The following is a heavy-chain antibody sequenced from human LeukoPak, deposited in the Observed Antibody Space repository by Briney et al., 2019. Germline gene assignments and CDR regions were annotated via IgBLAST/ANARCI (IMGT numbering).Heavy chain of an antibody. V-gene: IGHV3-30*04. CDR3: TRDRIVMSGFFDY. D-gene: IGHD6-19*01. J-gene: IGHJ4*02. CDR1: GFTFSSYA. Sequence: GRSLRLSCAASGFTFSSYAMHWVRQAPGKGLEWVAVISYDGSNKYYADSVKGRFTISRDNSKNTLYLQMISLRAEDTAIYFCTRDRIVMSGFFDYWGQGTLVTVSS. CDR2: ISYDGSNK.